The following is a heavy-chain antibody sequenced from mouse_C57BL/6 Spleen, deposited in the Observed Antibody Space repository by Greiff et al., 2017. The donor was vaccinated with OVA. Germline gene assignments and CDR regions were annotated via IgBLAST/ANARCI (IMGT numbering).Heavy chain of an antibody. CDR3: AKGGLTGAPFFDY. CDR1: GYTFTSYW. CDR2: IPPNSGST. V-gene: IGHV1-64*01. Sequence: QVQLQQPGAELVKPGASVQLSCKASGYTFTSYWMHWVKQRPGQGLEWIGMIPPNSGSTNYNEKFQSKATLTVDKYSSTAYMQLSSLTSEDAAVYYCAKGGLTGAPFFDYWGQGTTLTVSS. J-gene: IGHJ2*01. D-gene: IGHD4-1*01.